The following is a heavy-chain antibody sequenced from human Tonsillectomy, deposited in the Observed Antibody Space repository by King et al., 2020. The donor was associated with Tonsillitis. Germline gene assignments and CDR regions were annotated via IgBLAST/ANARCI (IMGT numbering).Heavy chain of an antibody. CDR2: ISAYNGNR. V-gene: IGHV1-18*01. D-gene: IGHD4-17*01. J-gene: IGHJ5*02. CDR3: ARAVDYGDRNWFDP. CDR1: GYTFTNYG. Sequence: QLVQSGAEVKKPGASVKVSCKASGYTFTNYGITWVRQAPGQGLEWMGWISAYNGNRNYAQKFQGRVTMTTDTSTSTAYMELRSLRSDDTAVYYCARAVDYGDRNWFDPWGQGTLVTVSS.